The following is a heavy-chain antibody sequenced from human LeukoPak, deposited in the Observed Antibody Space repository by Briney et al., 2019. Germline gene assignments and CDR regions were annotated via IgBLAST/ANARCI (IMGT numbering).Heavy chain of an antibody. Sequence: SQTLSLTCTVSGGSISSGDYYWSWIRQPPGKGLEWIGEINHSGSTNYNPSLKSRVTISVDTSKNQFSLKLSSVTAADTAVYYCARGRQPLLRRGWFDPWGQGTLVTVSS. CDR2: INHSGST. V-gene: IGHV4-30-4*08. CDR3: ARGRQPLLRRGWFDP. J-gene: IGHJ5*02. CDR1: GGSISSGDYY. D-gene: IGHD2-21*02.